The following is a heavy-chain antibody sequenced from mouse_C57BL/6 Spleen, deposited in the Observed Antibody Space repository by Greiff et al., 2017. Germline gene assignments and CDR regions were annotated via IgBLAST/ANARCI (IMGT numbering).Heavy chain of an antibody. CDR3: ARRYDVYAMDY. Sequence: VQLQQSGAELVKPGASVKLSCTASGFTIKDYYMHWVKQRTEQGLEWIGRIDPEDGETKYATKFQGKAPITADTSSNTAYLQLSSLTSEDTAVYYCARRYDVYAMDYWGQGTSVTVSS. CDR1: GFTIKDYY. J-gene: IGHJ4*01. V-gene: IGHV14-2*01. CDR2: IDPEDGET. D-gene: IGHD2-14*01.